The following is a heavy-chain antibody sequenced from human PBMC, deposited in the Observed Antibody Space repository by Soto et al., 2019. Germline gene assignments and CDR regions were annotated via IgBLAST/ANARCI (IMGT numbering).Heavy chain of an antibody. J-gene: IGHJ3*02. CDR3: AAELYSGGRCCSFDI. CDR2: IYSGGST. D-gene: IGHD2-15*01. Sequence: PGGSLRLSCAASGFPVSSNYMSWVRQAPGKGLEWVSVIYSGGSTYYADSVKGRFTISRDNSKNTLYLQMNSLRSEDTAVYYCAAELYSGGRCCSFDIWGQGTMVTVSS. CDR1: GFPVSSNY. V-gene: IGHV3-53*01.